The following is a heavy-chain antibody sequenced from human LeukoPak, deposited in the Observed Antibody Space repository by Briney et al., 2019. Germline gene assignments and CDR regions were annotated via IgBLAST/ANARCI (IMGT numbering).Heavy chain of an antibody. CDR1: GGSFSGYY. Sequence: SETLSLTCAVYGGSFSGYYWSWIRQPPGKGLEWIGEINHSGSTNYNPSLKSRVTISVDTSKNQFSLKLSSVTAADTAVYYCARSQYYYDSSGYNYWRAFDIWGQGTMVTVSS. CDR3: ARSQYYYDSSGYNYWRAFDI. CDR2: INHSGST. V-gene: IGHV4-34*01. D-gene: IGHD3-22*01. J-gene: IGHJ3*02.